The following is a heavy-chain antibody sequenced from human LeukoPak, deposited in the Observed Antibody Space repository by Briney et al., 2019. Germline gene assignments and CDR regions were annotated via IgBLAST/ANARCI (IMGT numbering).Heavy chain of an antibody. CDR2: IRSKAYGGTT. D-gene: IGHD3-22*01. Sequence: GGSLRLSCAASGFTFSRYWMSWVRQAPGKGLEWVGFIRSKAYGGTTEYAASVKGRFTISRDDSKSIAYLQMNSLKTEDTAVYYCTRDEDDSSGYYPGDYWGQGTLVTVSS. J-gene: IGHJ4*02. CDR3: TRDEDDSSGYYPGDY. CDR1: GFTFSRYW. V-gene: IGHV3-49*04.